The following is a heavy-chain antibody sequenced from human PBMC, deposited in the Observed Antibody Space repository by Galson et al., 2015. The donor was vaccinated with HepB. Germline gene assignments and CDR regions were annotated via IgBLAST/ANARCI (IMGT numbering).Heavy chain of an antibody. J-gene: IGHJ6*03. Sequence: SLRLSCAASGFTFSSYGMHWVRQAPGKGLEWVAVISYDGSNKYYADSVKGRFTISRDNSKNTLYLQMNSLRAEDTAVYYCAKDGVTITYDFWSGPTTLYYYYYMDVWGKGTTVTVSS. CDR1: GFTFSSYG. CDR2: ISYDGSNK. V-gene: IGHV3-30*18. D-gene: IGHD3-3*01. CDR3: AKDGVTITYDFWSGPTTLYYYYYMDV.